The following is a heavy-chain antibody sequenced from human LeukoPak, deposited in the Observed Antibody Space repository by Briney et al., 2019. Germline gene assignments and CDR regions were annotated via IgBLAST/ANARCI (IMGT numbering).Heavy chain of an antibody. Sequence: GGSLRLSCAASGFTFSSYGMSWVRQAPGKGLEWVSEISGSGGSTYYADSVKGRFTISRDNSKNTLYLQMNSLRAEDTAVYYCAKDQSSGTYFDCWGQGTLVTVSS. D-gene: IGHD1-1*01. J-gene: IGHJ4*02. V-gene: IGHV3-23*01. CDR1: GFTFSSYG. CDR2: ISGSGGST. CDR3: AKDQSSGTYFDC.